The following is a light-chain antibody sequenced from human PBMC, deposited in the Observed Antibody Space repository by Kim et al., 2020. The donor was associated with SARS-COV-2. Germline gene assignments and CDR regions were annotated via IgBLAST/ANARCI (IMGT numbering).Light chain of an antibody. V-gene: IGLV1-40*01. J-gene: IGLJ3*02. CDR2: ENN. CDR1: SPNIGADYD. CDR3: QSYDSSLSGWV. Sequence: QSVLTQPPSVSGAPGQRVTIPCTGSSPNIGADYDVHWYQQVPGTAPKLLIYENNNRPSGVPNRFSGSKSGTSASLAITGLQAEDEADYYCQSYDSSLSGWVFGGGTQLTVL.